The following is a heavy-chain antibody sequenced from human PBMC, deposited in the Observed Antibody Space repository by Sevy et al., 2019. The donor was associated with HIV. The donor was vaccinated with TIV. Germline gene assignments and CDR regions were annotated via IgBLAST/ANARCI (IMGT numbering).Heavy chain of an antibody. CDR2: FDPEDDET. V-gene: IGHV1-24*01. CDR3: ATTKDYYESSGYPFDY. Sequence: ASVKVSCKVSGYTLTEFSMHWVRQAPGKGLEWMATFDPEDDETIYAQKFQGGVTMAEDTSTDTVYMELSSLRTEDTAVYYCATTKDYYESSGYPFDYWGQGTLVTVSS. CDR1: GYTLTEFS. D-gene: IGHD3-22*01. J-gene: IGHJ4*02.